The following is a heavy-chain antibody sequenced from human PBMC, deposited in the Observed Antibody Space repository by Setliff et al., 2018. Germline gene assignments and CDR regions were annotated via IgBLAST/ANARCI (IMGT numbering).Heavy chain of an antibody. V-gene: IGHV3-11*04. CDR2: ISNSGSTI. CDR3: ARGSRPHYYDSSPRNA. J-gene: IGHJ5*02. CDR1: GFTFSDYY. Sequence: KPGGSLRLSCAASGFTFSDYYMSWIRQPPGKGLEWVSYISNSGSTIYYAASVKGRFTISRDNAKNTLYLQMNSLRAEDTAVYYCARGSRPHYYDSSPRNAWGQGTLVTVSS. D-gene: IGHD3-22*01.